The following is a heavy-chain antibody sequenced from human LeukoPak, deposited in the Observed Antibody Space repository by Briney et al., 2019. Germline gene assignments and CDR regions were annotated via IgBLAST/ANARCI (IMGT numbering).Heavy chain of an antibody. V-gene: IGHV3-23*01. D-gene: IGHD5-24*01. CDR2: ISGSDSST. CDR1: GFTFSSSA. J-gene: IGHJ4*02. CDR3: AKSGYNRFDF. Sequence: LSGGSLRLSSAASGFTFSSSAMSWVRQAPGKGLEWVSTISGSDSSTHYADSVKGRFTISRDNSKNTLYLQMNSLRADDTAVYYCAKSGYNRFDFWGQGTLVTVSS.